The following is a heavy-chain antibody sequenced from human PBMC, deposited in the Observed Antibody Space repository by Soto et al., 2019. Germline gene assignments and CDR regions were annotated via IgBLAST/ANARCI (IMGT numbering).Heavy chain of an antibody. D-gene: IGHD3-22*01. CDR1: GGTFSSYA. CDR2: IIPIFGTA. V-gene: IGHV1-69*06. J-gene: IGHJ6*02. CDR3: ARGRGVIVVVPFYYGMDV. Sequence: SVKVSCKASGGTFSSYAISWVRQAPGQGLEWMGGIIPIFGTANYAQKFQGRVTITADKSTSTAYMELSSLRSEDTAVYYCARGRGVIVVVPFYYGMDVWGQGTTVTSP.